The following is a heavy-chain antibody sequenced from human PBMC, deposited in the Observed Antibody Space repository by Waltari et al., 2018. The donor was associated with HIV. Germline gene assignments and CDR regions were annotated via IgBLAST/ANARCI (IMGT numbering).Heavy chain of an antibody. V-gene: IGHV1-69*06. J-gene: IGHJ6*02. D-gene: IGHD3-16*01. CDR3: ARDHGGGAAAGGAPYQYYLDV. CDR1: GGNINDYA. Sequence: QVRLVQSAAEVKESGSSVKVSCKASGGNINDYAFSWVRQAPGQGLEWMGGIIPDRVGATNEAQKFQDTVPMTADTSTNTVYMSLSSLRSDDTALYYCARDHGGGAAAGGAPYQYYLDVWGQGTSVTVSS. CDR2: IIPDRVGAT.